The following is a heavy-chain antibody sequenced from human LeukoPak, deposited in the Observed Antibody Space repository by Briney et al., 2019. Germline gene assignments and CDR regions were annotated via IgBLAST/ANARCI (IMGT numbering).Heavy chain of an antibody. J-gene: IGHJ4*02. CDR3: ARLGSDFYSGVNK. CDR1: GFTFSSYS. CDR2: ISSSSSNTI. D-gene: IGHD2-21*01. V-gene: IGHV3-48*04. Sequence: GGSLRLSCAASGFTFSSYSMNWVRQAPGKGLEWVSYISSSSSNTIYYADSVKGRFTISRDNSKNSLYLQMNSLGAEDTAVYYCARLGSDFYSGVNKWGQGTLVTVSS.